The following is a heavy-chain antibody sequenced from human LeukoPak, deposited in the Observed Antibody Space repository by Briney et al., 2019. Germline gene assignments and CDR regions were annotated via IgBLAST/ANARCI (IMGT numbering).Heavy chain of an antibody. J-gene: IGHJ4*02. D-gene: IGHD3-9*01. CDR2: IIPIFGTA. CDR3: ARTPWSYYDILTGHTY. Sequence: SSVKLSCKASVGTFTSYAICWVRQAPGPGLEWMGRIIPIFGTANYAQKFQGRVTITTDESTSTAYMALSSLRSEDTAVYYCARTPWSYYDILTGHTYWGQGTLVTVSS. V-gene: IGHV1-69*05. CDR1: VGTFTSYA.